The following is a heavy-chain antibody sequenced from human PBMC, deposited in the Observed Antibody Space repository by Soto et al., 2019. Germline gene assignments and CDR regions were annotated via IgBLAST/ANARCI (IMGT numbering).Heavy chain of an antibody. V-gene: IGHV1-46*01. CDR1: GYTFTSYY. CDR2: INPSGGST. CDR3: ARGYYYDSSGYYPGAFDI. J-gene: IGHJ3*02. Sequence: ASVKVSCKASGYTFTSYYMHWVRQVPGQGLEWMGIINPSGGSTSYAQKFQGRVTMTRDTSTSTVYMELSSLRSEDTAVYYCARGYYYDSSGYYPGAFDIWGQGTMVTVS. D-gene: IGHD3-22*01.